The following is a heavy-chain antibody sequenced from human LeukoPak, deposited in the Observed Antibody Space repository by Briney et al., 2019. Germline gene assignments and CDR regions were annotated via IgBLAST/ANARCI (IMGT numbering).Heavy chain of an antibody. CDR2: IKPSGGSA. D-gene: IGHD6-13*01. J-gene: IGHJ4*02. Sequence: ASVKVSCKATGYTFTNYNMHWVRQAPGQGLEWIGILQPSGGQGLEWMGIIKPSGGSATYSQKFQGRVTITMDTATSTVHMELSSLRSDDTAVYYCVRDSSNWSFDYWGQGTLVTVSS. V-gene: IGHV1-46*01. CDR3: VRDSSNWSFDY. CDR1: GYTFTNYN.